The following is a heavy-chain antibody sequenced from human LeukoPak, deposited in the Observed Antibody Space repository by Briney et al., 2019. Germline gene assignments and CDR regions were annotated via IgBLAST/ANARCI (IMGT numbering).Heavy chain of an antibody. J-gene: IGHJ5*02. Sequence: GGSLRLSCAASGFTFGNYAVSWVRQAPGNGLEWVSVISGSGDSTYYADSVKGRFTISRDTSKNTLYLQMNSLRAEDTAVYYCAKETTVVTDTYNLFDLWGQGTLVTVSS. D-gene: IGHD4-23*01. CDR3: AKETTVVTDTYNLFDL. V-gene: IGHV3-23*01. CDR1: GFTFGNYA. CDR2: ISGSGDST.